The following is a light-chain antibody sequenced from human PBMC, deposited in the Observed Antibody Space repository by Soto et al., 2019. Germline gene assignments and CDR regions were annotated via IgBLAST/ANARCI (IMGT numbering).Light chain of an antibody. CDR3: QQTYSFPKN. CDR2: SAS. V-gene: IGKV1-39*01. CDR1: QSISSY. J-gene: IGKJ2*01. Sequence: DIQMTQSPSSLSASVGDRVTITCRASQSISSYLNWYQQKPGRAPKVLIYSASNLPSGVPSRFSGSGYDTEFTLTISSLRPEDFGTYYCQQTYSFPKNFGQGTKLDIK.